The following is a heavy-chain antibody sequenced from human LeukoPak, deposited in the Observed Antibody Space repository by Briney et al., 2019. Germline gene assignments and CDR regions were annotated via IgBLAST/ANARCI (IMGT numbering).Heavy chain of an antibody. CDR3: ARLGGGAGGGTFYFDY. J-gene: IGHJ4*02. Sequence: SETLSLTCSVSGGSISSYYWSWIRQPPGKGLEWIGYLYYRVSATYNPSLKSRITISVDTSKNQFSLKLSSVTAADTAVYYCARLGGGAGGGTFYFDYWGQGTLVTVSS. D-gene: IGHD1-1*01. CDR1: GGSISSYY. CDR2: LYYRVSA. V-gene: IGHV4-59*08.